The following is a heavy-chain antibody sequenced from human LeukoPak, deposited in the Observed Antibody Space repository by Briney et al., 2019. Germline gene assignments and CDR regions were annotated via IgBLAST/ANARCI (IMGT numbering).Heavy chain of an antibody. CDR3: ASYYASGVSAYNYYGMDV. CDR1: GYSISSGYY. Sequence: SEALSLTCAVSGYSISSGYYWGWIRQPPGKGLEWIGSMSHNRGTYYNPSLKSRVTISMDTSKNQFSLRLSSVTAADTAVYYCASYYASGVSAYNYYGMDVWGKGATVTVSS. D-gene: IGHD3-10*01. CDR2: MSHNRGT. J-gene: IGHJ6*04. V-gene: IGHV4-38-2*01.